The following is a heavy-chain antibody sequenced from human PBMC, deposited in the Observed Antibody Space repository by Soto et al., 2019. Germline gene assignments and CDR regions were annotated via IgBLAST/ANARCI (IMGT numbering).Heavy chain of an antibody. V-gene: IGHV4-61*01. CDR3: ATGVILTGEPPYYYGMDV. J-gene: IGHJ6*02. CDR1: GGSVSSGSYY. D-gene: IGHD3-9*01. Sequence: SETLSLTCTVSGGSVSSGSYYWSWIRQPPGKGLEWIGYIYYSGSTNYNPSLKSRVTISVDTSKNQFSLKLSSVTAADTAVYYCATGVILTGEPPYYYGMDVWGQGTTVTVSS. CDR2: IYYSGST.